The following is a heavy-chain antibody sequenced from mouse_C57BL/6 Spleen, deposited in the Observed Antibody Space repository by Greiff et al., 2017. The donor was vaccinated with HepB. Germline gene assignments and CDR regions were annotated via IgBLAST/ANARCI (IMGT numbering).Heavy chain of an antibody. J-gene: IGHJ2*01. CDR3: TRSGYYYSSSYGYFDY. Sequence: EVQLQQSGTVLARPGASVKMSCKTSGYTFTSYWMHWVKQRPGQGLEWIGAIYPGNSETSYNQKFKGKAKLTAVTSASTAYMELSSLTNEDSAVYYCTRSGYYYSSSYGYFDYWGQGTTLTVSS. D-gene: IGHD1-1*01. CDR2: IYPGNSET. CDR1: GYTFTSYW. V-gene: IGHV1-5*01.